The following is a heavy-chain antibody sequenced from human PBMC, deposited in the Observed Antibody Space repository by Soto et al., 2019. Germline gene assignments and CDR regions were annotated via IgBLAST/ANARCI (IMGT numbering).Heavy chain of an antibody. Sequence: GGSLRLSCAASGFTFSSYAMSWVRQAPGKGLEWVSAISGSGGSTYYADSVKGRFTISRDNSKNTLYLQMNSLRAEDTAVYYCAKDRPAIVVVTAIGPYYFDYWGQGTLVTVSS. CDR2: ISGSGGST. J-gene: IGHJ4*02. D-gene: IGHD2-21*02. CDR1: GFTFSSYA. CDR3: AKDRPAIVVVTAIGPYYFDY. V-gene: IGHV3-23*01.